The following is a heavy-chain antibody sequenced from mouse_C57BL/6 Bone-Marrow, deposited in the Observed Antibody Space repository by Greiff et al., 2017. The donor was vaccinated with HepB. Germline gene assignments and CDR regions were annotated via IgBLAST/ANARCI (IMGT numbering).Heavy chain of an antibody. Sequence: VQLQQSGAELVKPGASVKLSCTASGFNIKDYYMHWVKQRTEQGLEWFGRIDPKDGDTKYAPKFQGKATITGDTSSNTAYLQLSSLTSEDTAVYYCARRWLLPDYYAMDCWGQGTSVTVSS. CDR2: IDPKDGDT. CDR1: GFNIKDYY. J-gene: IGHJ4*01. D-gene: IGHD2-3*01. V-gene: IGHV14-2*01. CDR3: ARRWLLPDYYAMDC.